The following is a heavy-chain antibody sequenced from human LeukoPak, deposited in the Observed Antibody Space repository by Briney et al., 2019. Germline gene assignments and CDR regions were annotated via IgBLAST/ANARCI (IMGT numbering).Heavy chain of an antibody. CDR3: ARRLYGRQRYWFDP. V-gene: IGHV1-8*01. D-gene: IGHD2-8*01. Sequence: ASVKVSCKASGYTFTSYDINWVRQATGQGLEWMGWTNPNSGNTGYAQKFQGRVTMTRNTSISTAYMELSSLRSEDTAVYYCARRLYGRQRYWFDPWDQGTLVTVSS. CDR2: TNPNSGNT. J-gene: IGHJ5*02. CDR1: GYTFTSYD.